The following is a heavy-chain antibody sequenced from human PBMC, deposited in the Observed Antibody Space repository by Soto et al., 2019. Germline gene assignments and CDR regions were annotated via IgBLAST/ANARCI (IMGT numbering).Heavy chain of an antibody. CDR2: TNPNSGHT. Sequence: QVQLVQSGAEVKKPGASVKVSCTASGYAFTTYNINWVRQAPGQGLEWMGWTNPNSGHTGYAQKFQGRITMTRDTSISTAYMELSSLRSEDTAIYYGTRGHNWFDPWGQGTLVTVSS. CDR1: GYAFTTYN. V-gene: IGHV1-8*01. J-gene: IGHJ5*02. CDR3: TRGHNWFDP.